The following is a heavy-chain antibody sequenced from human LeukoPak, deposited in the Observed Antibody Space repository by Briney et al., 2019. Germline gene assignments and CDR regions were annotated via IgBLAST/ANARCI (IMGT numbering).Heavy chain of an antibody. V-gene: IGHV4-59*01. Sequence: SETLSLTCTVSGGSISSYYWSWIRQPPGKGLEWIGYIYYSGSTNYNPSLKSRVTISVDTSKNQFSLKLSSVTAADTAVYYCARGGDGYSYVTNTNRFDPWGQGTLVTVSS. CDR1: GGSISSYY. CDR3: ARGGDGYSYVTNTNRFDP. CDR2: IYYSGST. D-gene: IGHD5-18*01. J-gene: IGHJ5*02.